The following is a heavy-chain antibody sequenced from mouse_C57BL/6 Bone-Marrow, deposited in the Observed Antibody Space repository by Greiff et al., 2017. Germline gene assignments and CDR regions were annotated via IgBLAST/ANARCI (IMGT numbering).Heavy chain of an antibody. J-gene: IGHJ1*03. CDR1: GFTFSDFY. D-gene: IGHD4-1*01. CDR2: SRNKANDYTT. Sequence: EVNVVESGGGLVQSGRSLRLSFATSGFTFSDFYMEWVRQAPGQGLEWIAASRNKANDYTTEYSASVKGRFIVSRDTSQSLLYLQMNALRAEDTAIYYCARANWRCWYFGVWGTGTTVTGSS. V-gene: IGHV7-1*01. CDR3: ARANWRCWYFGV.